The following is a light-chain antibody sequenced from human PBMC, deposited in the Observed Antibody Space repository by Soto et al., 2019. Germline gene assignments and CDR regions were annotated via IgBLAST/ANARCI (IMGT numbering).Light chain of an antibody. CDR3: AAWDDNLNGPL. J-gene: IGLJ3*02. CDR2: SDD. Sequence: QSVLTQPPSLSGTPGQRGTISCSGSNSNIGRYSVNWYQHFPGTAPKILIYSDDERPSGVPDRSSGSKSGTSASLAISGLQSEDEAEYYCAAWDDNLNGPLFGGGTKLTVL. V-gene: IGLV1-44*01. CDR1: NSNIGRYS.